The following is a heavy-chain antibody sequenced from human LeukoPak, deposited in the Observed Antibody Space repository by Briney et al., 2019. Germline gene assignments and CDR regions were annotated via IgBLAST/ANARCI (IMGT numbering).Heavy chain of an antibody. CDR1: GFTFSSYG. J-gene: IGHJ4*02. D-gene: IGHD3-10*01. CDR2: ISYDGSNK. Sequence: GGSLRLSCAASGFTFSSYGMHWVRQAPGKGLEWVAVISYDGSNKHYADSVKGRFTISRDNSKNTLYLQMNSLRAEDTAVYYCAKDIARGLLWFGELNYFDYWGQGTLVTVSS. V-gene: IGHV3-30*18. CDR3: AKDIARGLLWFGELNYFDY.